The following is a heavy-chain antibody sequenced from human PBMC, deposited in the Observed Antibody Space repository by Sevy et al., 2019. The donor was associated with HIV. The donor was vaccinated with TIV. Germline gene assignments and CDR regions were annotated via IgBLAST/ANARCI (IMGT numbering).Heavy chain of an antibody. Sequence: ASVKVSCKASGYRFTSYAMNWVRQAPGQGLEWMGWINANTGKPTYAQGFTGRFVFSLDTSVNTAYLQISSLKAAGTAVYYCAKGRPGSGYAGAAAGDWGQGTRVTVSS. CDR2: INANTGKP. J-gene: IGHJ4*02. CDR3: AKGRPGSGYAGAAAGD. V-gene: IGHV7-4-1*02. D-gene: IGHD5-12*01. CDR1: GYRFTSYA.